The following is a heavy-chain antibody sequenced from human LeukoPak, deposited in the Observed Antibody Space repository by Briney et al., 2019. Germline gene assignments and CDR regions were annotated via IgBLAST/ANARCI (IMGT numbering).Heavy chain of an antibody. Sequence: GGSLRLSCAASGFTFSSYGMHWVRQAPGKGLEWVAFIRYDGSNKYYADSMKGRFTISRDNSKNTLYLQMNSLRAEDTAVYYCAKDQVNGYSGYDLWGQGTLVTVSS. J-gene: IGHJ5*02. V-gene: IGHV3-30*02. CDR2: IRYDGSNK. CDR3: AKDQVNGYSGYDL. D-gene: IGHD5-12*01. CDR1: GFTFSSYG.